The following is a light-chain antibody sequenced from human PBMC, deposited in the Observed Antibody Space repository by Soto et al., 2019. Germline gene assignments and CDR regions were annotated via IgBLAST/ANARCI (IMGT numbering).Light chain of an antibody. Sequence: QSALTQPASVSGSPGQSITISCTGTSSDVGGYNYVSWYQQHPGKAPKLMIYDVSDRPSGVSNRFSGSKSGNTASLTISGIKAEDEADYYCSSYTSSFYVFGTGTKVXVL. J-gene: IGLJ1*01. CDR2: DVS. V-gene: IGLV2-14*01. CDR3: SSYTSSFYV. CDR1: SSDVGGYNY.